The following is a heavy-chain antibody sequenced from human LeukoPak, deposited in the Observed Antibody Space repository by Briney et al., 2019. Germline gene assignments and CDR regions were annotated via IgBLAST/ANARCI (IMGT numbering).Heavy chain of an antibody. CDR2: IYYSGST. V-gene: IGHV4-39*07. CDR1: GGSISSSSYY. J-gene: IGHJ4*02. D-gene: IGHD3-16*01. Sequence: SETLSLTCTVSGGSISSSSYYWGWIRQPPGKGLEWIGSIYYSGSTYYNPSLKSRVTISVDTSKNQFSLKLSSVTAADTAVYYCARAITFGGVTKYYFDYWGQGTLVTVSS. CDR3: ARAITFGGVTKYYFDY.